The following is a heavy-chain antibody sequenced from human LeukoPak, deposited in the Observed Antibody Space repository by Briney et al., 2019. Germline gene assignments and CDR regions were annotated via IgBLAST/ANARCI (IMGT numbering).Heavy chain of an antibody. CDR1: GGTFISYA. J-gene: IGHJ4*02. CDR3: ARGSGGSFHSGIHY. CDR2: IIPIFGTA. D-gene: IGHD2-15*01. V-gene: IGHV1-69*13. Sequence: SVKVSCKASGGTFISYAITWVRQAPGQGLEWMGGIIPIFGTANYAQKFQGRVTITADESTSTAYMELSSLRSEDTAVYYCARGSGGSFHSGIHYWGQGTLVTVSS.